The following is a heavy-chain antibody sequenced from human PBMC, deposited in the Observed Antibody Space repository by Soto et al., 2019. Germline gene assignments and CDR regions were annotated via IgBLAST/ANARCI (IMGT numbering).Heavy chain of an antibody. J-gene: IGHJ6*03. CDR1: GGSISSYY. Sequence: SETLSLTCTVSGGSISSYYWSWIRQPPRKGLEWIGEINHSGSTNYNPSLKSRVTISVDTSKNQFSLKLSSVTAADTAVYYCARGSSYYDFWSGYSRPDYYYYYYMDVWGKGTTVTVSS. D-gene: IGHD3-3*01. CDR2: INHSGST. V-gene: IGHV4-34*01. CDR3: ARGSSYYDFWSGYSRPDYYYYYYMDV.